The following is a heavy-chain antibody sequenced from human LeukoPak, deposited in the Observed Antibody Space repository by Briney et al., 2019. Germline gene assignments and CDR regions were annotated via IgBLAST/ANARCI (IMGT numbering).Heavy chain of an antibody. CDR2: IYTSGST. CDR3: ASSSSFSPPFDY. D-gene: IGHD6-6*01. J-gene: IGHJ4*02. Sequence: SETLSLTCTVSGGSISSYYWSWIRQPAGKGLEWIGRIYTSGSTNYNPSLKSRVTMSVDTSKNQFSLKLSSVTAADTAVYYCASSSSFSPPFDYWGQGTLVTVSS. CDR1: GGSISSYY. V-gene: IGHV4-4*07.